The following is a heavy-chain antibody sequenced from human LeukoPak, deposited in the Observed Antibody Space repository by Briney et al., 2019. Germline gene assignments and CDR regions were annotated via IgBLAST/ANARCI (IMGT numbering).Heavy chain of an antibody. CDR3: ARRRYSGSYSFDY. D-gene: IGHD1-26*01. V-gene: IGHV4-59*01. Sequence: SETLSLTCTVSGDSISNYFWSWIRQPPGKGLEWIGYIYYSGSTNYNPSLKSRVTISVDTSKNQFSLRLSSVTAADSAVYYCARRRYSGSYSFDYWGQGTLVTVSS. J-gene: IGHJ4*02. CDR1: GDSISNYF. CDR2: IYYSGST.